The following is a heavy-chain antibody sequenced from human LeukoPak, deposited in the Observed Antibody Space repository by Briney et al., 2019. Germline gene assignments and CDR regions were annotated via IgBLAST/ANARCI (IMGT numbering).Heavy chain of an antibody. CDR2: IYYSGST. Sequence: SETLSLTCTVSGGSISSSSYYWGWIRQPPGKGLEWIGSIYYSGSTNYNPSLKSRVAISVDASKNQFSLKVDSVTTADTAVYYCARGDYDFWSGNWRFDTWGQGTLVTVSS. CDR3: ARGDYDFWSGNWRFDT. J-gene: IGHJ4*02. D-gene: IGHD3-3*01. CDR1: GGSISSSSYY. V-gene: IGHV4-39*07.